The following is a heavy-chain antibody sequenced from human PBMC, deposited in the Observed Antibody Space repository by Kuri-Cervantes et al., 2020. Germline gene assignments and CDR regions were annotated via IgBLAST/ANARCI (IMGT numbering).Heavy chain of an antibody. J-gene: IGHJ5*02. Sequence: ASVKVSCKASGYTFTSYDINWVRQATGQRLEWMGWSNAGNGNTKYSQEFQGRVTITRDTSASTAYMELSSLRSDDTAVYYCARGTMVRGVIIIRDWFDPWGQGTLVTVSS. CDR3: ARGTMVRGVIIIRDWFDP. V-gene: IGHV1-3*02. D-gene: IGHD3-10*01. CDR2: SNAGNGNT. CDR1: GYTFTSYD.